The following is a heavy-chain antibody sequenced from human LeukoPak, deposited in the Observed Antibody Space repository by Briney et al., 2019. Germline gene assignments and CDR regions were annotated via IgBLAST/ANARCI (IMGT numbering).Heavy chain of an antibody. J-gene: IGHJ5*02. V-gene: IGHV4-34*01. CDR3: ARGRSPVRVWFDP. CDR2: INHSGST. CDR1: GGSFSGYY. D-gene: IGHD6-6*01. Sequence: SETLSLTCAVYGGSFSGYYWSWIRQPPGKGLEWIGEINHSGSTNYNPSLKSRVTISVDTSKNQFSLKLSSVTAADTAVYYCARGRSPVRVWFDPWGQGTLVTVSS.